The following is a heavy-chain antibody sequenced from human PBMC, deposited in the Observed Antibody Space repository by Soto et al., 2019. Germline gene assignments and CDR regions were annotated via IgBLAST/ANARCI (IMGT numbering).Heavy chain of an antibody. V-gene: IGHV1-46*01. CDR1: GYTFTNYY. CDR2: IIPNVGST. CDR3: AREVGSNEIDY. Sequence: GASVKVSCKAPGYTFTNYYMHWVRQAPGQGLEWMGIIIPNVGSTTYAQKFQGRVIMTRDTSTSTVYMELSNLRSEDTAVYYCAREVGSNEIDYWGQGTLVTVSS. D-gene: IGHD1-26*01. J-gene: IGHJ4*02.